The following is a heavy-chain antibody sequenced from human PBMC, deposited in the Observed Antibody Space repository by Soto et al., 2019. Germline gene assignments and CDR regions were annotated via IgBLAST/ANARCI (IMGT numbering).Heavy chain of an antibody. J-gene: IGHJ5*02. V-gene: IGHV3-30-3*01. Sequence: PGGSLRLSCAASGFTFSSYAMHWVRQAPGKGLEWVAVISYDGSNKYYADSVKGRFTISRDNSKNTLYLQMNSLRAEDTAVYYYASEGPPSISWGQGTLVTVSS. CDR2: ISYDGSNK. CDR1: GFTFSSYA. CDR3: ASEGPPSIS. D-gene: IGHD3-3*02.